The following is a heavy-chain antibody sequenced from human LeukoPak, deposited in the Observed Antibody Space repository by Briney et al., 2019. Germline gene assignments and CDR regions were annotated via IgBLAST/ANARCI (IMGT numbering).Heavy chain of an antibody. J-gene: IGHJ3*02. D-gene: IGHD4-17*01. CDR2: IQQDGSAK. Sequence: GGSLRLSCAAAGFPFSTYWMSWVRQAPGKGLEWVATIQQDGSAKYYVDSVKGRFTIFRDNAKNSVYLQMNSLRADDTAVYYCARDGGDYELSMDAFDIWGQGTRVTVSS. CDR1: GFPFSTYW. CDR3: ARDGGDYELSMDAFDI. V-gene: IGHV3-7*04.